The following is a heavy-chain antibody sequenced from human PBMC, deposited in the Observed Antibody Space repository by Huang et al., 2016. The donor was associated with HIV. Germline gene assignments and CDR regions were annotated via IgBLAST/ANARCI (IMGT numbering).Heavy chain of an antibody. D-gene: IGHD1-1*01. CDR3: ARERMMSWLDDHDAFDI. Sequence: QVQLQQWGAGLLKPSETLSLTCAVYGGSFSGYYWSWIRQSPGKGLEWIGEINHSGSTNYSQSLKSRLTMSVDTSKNQFSLKLSSVTAADMAVYYCARERMMSWLDDHDAFDIWGQGTMVTVSS. CDR2: INHSGST. J-gene: IGHJ3*02. CDR1: GGSFSGYY. V-gene: IGHV4-34*01.